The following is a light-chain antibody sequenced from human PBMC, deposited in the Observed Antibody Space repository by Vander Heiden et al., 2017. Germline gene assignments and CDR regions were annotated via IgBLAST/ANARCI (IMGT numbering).Light chain of an antibody. Sequence: DIVMTQSPLSLPVTPGEPASISCRSSQSLLHSNGYNSLDWYLQKPGQSPQLLIYLGSNRASGVPDRFSGSGSGTDFTLKISRVEAEDVGIYYCMQALQTPRTFGQGTNLEIK. CDR3: MQALQTPRT. J-gene: IGKJ2*01. CDR2: LGS. CDR1: QSLLHSNGYNS. V-gene: IGKV2-28*01.